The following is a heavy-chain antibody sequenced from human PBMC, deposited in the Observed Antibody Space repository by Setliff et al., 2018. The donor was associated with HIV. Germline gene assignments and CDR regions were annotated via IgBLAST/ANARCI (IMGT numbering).Heavy chain of an antibody. CDR3: ARDHCSSSGCYEYSYYGMDV. Sequence: SVKVSCKASGGTFSNYGMSWVRQAPGQGLEWMGGIIPISGTANYAQKFQGRVTITADKSTSTAYMELNSLRSEDTAVYYCARDHCSSSGCYEYSYYGMDVWGQGTTVTVSS. CDR2: IIPISGTA. D-gene: IGHD2-2*01. CDR1: GGTFSNYG. V-gene: IGHV1-69*06. J-gene: IGHJ6*02.